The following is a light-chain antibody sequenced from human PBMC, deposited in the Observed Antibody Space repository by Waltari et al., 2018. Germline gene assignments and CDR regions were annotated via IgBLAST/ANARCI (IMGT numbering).Light chain of an antibody. CDR3: QQSFDSVFT. CDR2: AAS. Sequence: IQLTPSPSSLSPSVGDRVTITCRAGRTVSNYLNWYQQKPGKAPKLLIYAASILQSGVPSRFSGSGSGTEFSLTIASLQPEDSATYYCQQSFDSVFTFGPGTTVNV. CDR1: RTVSNY. V-gene: IGKV1-39*01. J-gene: IGKJ3*01.